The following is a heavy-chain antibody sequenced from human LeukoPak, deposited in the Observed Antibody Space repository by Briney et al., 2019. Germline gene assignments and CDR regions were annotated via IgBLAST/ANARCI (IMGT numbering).Heavy chain of an antibody. CDR1: GGSISSYY. CDR3: ARDTGYCSGGSCYAYPWFDP. D-gene: IGHD2-15*01. V-gene: IGHV4-59*01. J-gene: IGHJ5*02. Sequence: PSETLSLTCTVSGGSISSYYWSWIRQPPGKGLEWIGYIYYSGSTNYNPSLKSRVTISVDTSKNQFSLKLSSVTAADTAVYYCARDTGYCSGGSCYAYPWFDPWGQGTLVTVSS. CDR2: IYYSGST.